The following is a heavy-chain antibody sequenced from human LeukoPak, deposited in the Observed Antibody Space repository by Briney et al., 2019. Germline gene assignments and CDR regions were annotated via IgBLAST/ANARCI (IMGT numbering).Heavy chain of an antibody. CDR2: IYTSGGA. CDR1: GGSISSGSYY. V-gene: IGHV4-61*02. J-gene: IGHJ4*02. Sequence: SETLSLTCTVSGGSISSGSYYWNWIRQPAGKGLEWIGRIYTSGGANYNPSLKSRVTISADTSKNQFSLKLTSVTAADTAVYYCARTPGSWQFNKWGQGTLVTVSS. D-gene: IGHD1-14*01. CDR3: ARTPGSWQFNK.